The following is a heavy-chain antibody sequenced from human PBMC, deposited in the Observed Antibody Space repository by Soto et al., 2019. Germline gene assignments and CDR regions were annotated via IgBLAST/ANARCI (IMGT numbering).Heavy chain of an antibody. V-gene: IGHV1-3*01. D-gene: IGHD6-6*01. J-gene: IGHJ5*02. CDR2: INAGNGNT. CDR3: ARADSSSSPNWFDP. CDR1: GYTFTSYA. Sequence: ASVKVSCKASGYTFTSYAMHWVRQAPGQRLEWMGWINAGNGNTKYSQKFQGWVTMTRDTSISTAYMELSRLRSDDTAVYYCARADSSSSPNWFDPWGQGTLVTVSS.